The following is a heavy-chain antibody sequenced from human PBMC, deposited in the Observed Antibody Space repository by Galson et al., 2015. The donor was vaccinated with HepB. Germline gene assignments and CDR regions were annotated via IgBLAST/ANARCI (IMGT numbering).Heavy chain of an antibody. J-gene: IGHJ3*02. CDR2: IYPGDSDT. V-gene: IGHV5-51*01. Sequence: QSGAEVKKPGESLKISCKGSGYTFSKYWIVWVRQMPGKGLESMGIIYPGDSDTRYSPSFQGQVTISADKSTSTAYLQWSSLKASDTAMYYCARHRGGRYLNDAFDIWGQGTMVTVSS. CDR1: GYTFSKYW. CDR3: ARHRGGRYLNDAFDI. D-gene: IGHD1-26*01.